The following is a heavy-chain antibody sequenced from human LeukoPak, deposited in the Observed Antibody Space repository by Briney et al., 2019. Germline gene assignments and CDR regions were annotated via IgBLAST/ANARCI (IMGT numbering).Heavy chain of an antibody. J-gene: IGHJ4*02. D-gene: IGHD3-9*01. CDR1: GGSFSGYY. V-gene: IGHV4-34*01. Sequence: PSETLSLTCAVYGGSFSGYYWSWIRQPPGKGLEWIGEINHSGSTNYNPSLKGRVTISVDTSKNQFSLKLSSVTAADTAVYHCARGSPYYDILTGYEAGGNDYWGQGTLVTVSS. CDR2: INHSGST. CDR3: ARGSPYYDILTGYEAGGNDY.